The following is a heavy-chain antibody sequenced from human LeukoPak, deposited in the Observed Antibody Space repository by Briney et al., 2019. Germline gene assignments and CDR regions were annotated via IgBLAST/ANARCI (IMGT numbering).Heavy chain of an antibody. D-gene: IGHD6-13*01. CDR3: TREAIIAAAGPYGMDV. J-gene: IGHJ6*02. V-gene: IGHV3-49*03. Sequence: GGSLRLSCTASGFTFGDYAMSLFRQAPGKGLEWVGFIRSKAYGGTTEYAASVKGRFTISRDDSKSIAYLQMNSLKTEDTAVYYCTREAIIAAAGPYGMDVWGQGTTVTVSS. CDR1: GFTFGDYA. CDR2: IRSKAYGGTT.